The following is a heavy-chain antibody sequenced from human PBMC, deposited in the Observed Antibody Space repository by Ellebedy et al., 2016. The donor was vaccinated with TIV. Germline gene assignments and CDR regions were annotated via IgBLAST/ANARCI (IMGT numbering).Heavy chain of an antibody. J-gene: IGHJ6*02. CDR2: IHYSGST. CDR1: GGSPSRYY. Sequence: MPSETLSLTCHVSGGSPSRYYWSWIRQPPGKGLEWIAYIHYSGSTNYNPSLKSRVSISVDPFKSQFSLSLRSVTAADTAEYHSARGAYPFYWYGMDVWGQGTTVTVSS. V-gene: IGHV4-59*01. CDR3: ARGAYPFYWYGMDV.